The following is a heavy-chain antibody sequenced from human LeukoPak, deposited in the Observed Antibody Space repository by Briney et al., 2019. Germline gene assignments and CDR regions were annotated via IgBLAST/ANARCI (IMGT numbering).Heavy chain of an antibody. V-gene: IGHV1/OR15-1*02. Sequence: ASVKVSCKASGYIFTDYYMHWVRQAPGQELGWMGRINPNSGGTNYAQKFQGRVTMTRDTSISTAYTELSSLRSEDMATYYCARDGYFDWLESFYFDYWGQGTLVTVSS. CDR2: INPNSGGT. CDR1: GYIFTDYY. D-gene: IGHD3-9*01. J-gene: IGHJ4*02. CDR3: ARDGYFDWLESFYFDY.